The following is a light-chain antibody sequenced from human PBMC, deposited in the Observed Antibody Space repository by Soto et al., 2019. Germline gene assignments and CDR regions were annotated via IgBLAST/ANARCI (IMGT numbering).Light chain of an antibody. CDR1: QSVSSSY. CDR2: GAS. CDR3: QQDGSSPGIT. V-gene: IGKV3-20*01. Sequence: EIVLTQSPGTLSLSPRERATLSCRASQSVSSSYLAWYQQKPGQAPRLLIYGASGRATGITDRFSGSGSGTDFTLTISRLEPEDFAVYYCQQDGSSPGITFGQGTRLEIK. J-gene: IGKJ5*01.